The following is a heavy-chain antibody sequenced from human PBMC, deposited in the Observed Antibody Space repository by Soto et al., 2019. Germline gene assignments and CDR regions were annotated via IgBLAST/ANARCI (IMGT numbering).Heavy chain of an antibody. Sequence: SETLSLTCAVSGGSFNSYYWSWVRQSPGKGLEWIGEVHHSGTTKYNPSLETRFTISVDTSKNQVSLRLTSVTAADRAVYYCARGSASGYGFDSWGPGTLVTVSS. V-gene: IGHV4-34*01. J-gene: IGHJ4*02. CDR3: ARGSASGYGFDS. CDR2: VHHSGTT. D-gene: IGHD3-22*01. CDR1: GGSFNSYY.